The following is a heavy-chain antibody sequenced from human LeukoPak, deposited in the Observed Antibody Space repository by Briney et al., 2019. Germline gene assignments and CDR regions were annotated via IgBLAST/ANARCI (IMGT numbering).Heavy chain of an antibody. CDR1: GGSISSSNW. CDR3: ARVDHMVRGVIDY. V-gene: IGHV4-4*02. D-gene: IGHD3-10*01. CDR2: IYHSGST. Sequence: SGTLSLTCAVSGGSISSSNWWSWVRQPPGKGLEWIGEIYHSGSTNYNPSLKSRVTISVDKSKNQFSLKLSSVTAADTAVYYCARVDHMVRGVIDYWGQGTLVTVCS. J-gene: IGHJ4*02.